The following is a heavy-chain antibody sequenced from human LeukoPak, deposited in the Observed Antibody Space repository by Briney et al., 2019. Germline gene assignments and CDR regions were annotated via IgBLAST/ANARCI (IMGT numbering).Heavy chain of an antibody. CDR1: GFTFHDYA. CDR2: IKSKTDGGTT. Sequence: GGSLRLSCAASGFTFHDYAMSWVRQAPGKGLEWVGRIKSKTDGGTTDYAAPVKGRFTISRDDSKNTLYLQMNSLKTEDTAVYYCTTFIYYYDSSDLNDFDYWGQGTLVTVSS. V-gene: IGHV3-15*01. D-gene: IGHD3-22*01. CDR3: TTFIYYYDSSDLNDFDY. J-gene: IGHJ4*02.